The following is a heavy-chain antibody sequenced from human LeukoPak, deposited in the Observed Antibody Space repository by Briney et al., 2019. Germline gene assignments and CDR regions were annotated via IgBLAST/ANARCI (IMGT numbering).Heavy chain of an antibody. CDR3: AITGDYSSSSGFDY. J-gene: IGHJ4*02. CDR2: IYTSGST. Sequence: SETLSLTCTVSGDSISNYYWSWLRQPPGKGLEWLGYIYTSGSTNYNPSLKSRVTISVDTSKNQFSLKLSSVTAADTAVYYCAITGDYSSSSGFDYWGQGTLVTVSS. V-gene: IGHV4-4*09. D-gene: IGHD6-6*01. CDR1: GDSISNYY.